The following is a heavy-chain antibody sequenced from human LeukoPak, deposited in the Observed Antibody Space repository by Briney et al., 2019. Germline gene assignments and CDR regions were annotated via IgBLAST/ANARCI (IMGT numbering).Heavy chain of an antibody. CDR1: GYTFTMYA. V-gene: IGHV7-4-1*02. CDR3: ARHDNDDDFDY. J-gene: IGHJ4*02. Sequence: ASVTVSCTASGYTFTMYAINWLRQAPGQGLEWMGWINMYTANPAYAQGFTERFVFSLDTSVTTAYLQISNLKTEDTAVYYCARHDNDDDFDYWGQGTLVTVSS. CDR2: INMYTANP. D-gene: IGHD3-16*01.